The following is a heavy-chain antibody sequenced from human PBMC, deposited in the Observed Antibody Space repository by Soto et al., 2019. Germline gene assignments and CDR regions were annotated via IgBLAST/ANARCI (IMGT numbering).Heavy chain of an antibody. CDR2: ISNDENIK. CDR3: ARGLRGVLDY. Sequence: PGGSLRLSCVASGVNFGNFGMHWVRQAPGKGLEWLTVISNDENIKQDSVRGRFAIARDNSKNTLYLHLTSLRAEDTAIYYCARGLRGVLDYWGQGTLVTVSS. V-gene: IGHV3-33*01. D-gene: IGHD5-12*01. J-gene: IGHJ4*02. CDR1: GVNFGNFG.